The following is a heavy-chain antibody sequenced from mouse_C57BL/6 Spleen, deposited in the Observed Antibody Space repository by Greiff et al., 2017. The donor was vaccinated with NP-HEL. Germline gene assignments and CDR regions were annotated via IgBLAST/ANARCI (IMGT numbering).Heavy chain of an antibody. V-gene: IGHV5-6*01. CDR2: ISSGGSYT. CDR1: GFTFSSYG. Sequence: EVHLVESGGDLVKPGGSLKLSCAASGFTFSSYGMSWVRQTPDKRLEWVATISSGGSYTYYPDSVKGRFTISRDNAKNTLYLQMSSLKSEDTAMYYCARRDYAIDDAMDYWGQGTSVTVSS. D-gene: IGHD2-12*01. J-gene: IGHJ4*01. CDR3: ARRDYAIDDAMDY.